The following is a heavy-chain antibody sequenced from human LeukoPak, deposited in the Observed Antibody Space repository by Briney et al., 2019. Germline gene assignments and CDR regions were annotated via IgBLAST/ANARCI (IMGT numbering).Heavy chain of an antibody. CDR2: INHSGST. V-gene: IGHV4-34*01. Sequence: NPSETLSLTCAVYGGSFSGYYWSWIRQPPGKGLEWIGEINHSGSTNYNPSLKSRVTISVDTSKNQFSLKLSSVTAADTAVYYCARVPGTYYYGSATRNWFDPWGQGTLVTVSS. CDR1: GGSFSGYY. D-gene: IGHD3-10*01. CDR3: ARVPGTYYYGSATRNWFDP. J-gene: IGHJ5*02.